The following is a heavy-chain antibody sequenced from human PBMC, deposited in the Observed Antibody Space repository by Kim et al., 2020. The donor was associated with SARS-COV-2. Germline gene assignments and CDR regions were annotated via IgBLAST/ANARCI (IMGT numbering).Heavy chain of an antibody. CDR1: GDSVSTNRGA. D-gene: IGHD1-7*01. CDR2: TYYRSKWYN. CDR3: AGGGDWNYGYYFGY. J-gene: IGHJ4*02. Sequence: SQTLSLTCVISGDSVSTNRGAWCWIRQSPSRGLEWLGRTYYRSKWYNHYAGSVKSRITINPDTSKNQFSLHLNSVTPEDTAVYYCAGGGDWNYGYYFGYWGPGTLVTVSS. V-gene: IGHV6-1*01.